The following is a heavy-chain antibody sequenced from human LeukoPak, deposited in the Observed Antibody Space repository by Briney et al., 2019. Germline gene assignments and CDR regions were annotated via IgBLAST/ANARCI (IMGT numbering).Heavy chain of an antibody. CDR1: GGSFSGYY. Sequence: SGTLSLTCAVYGGSFSGYYWSWIRQPPGKGLEWIGEINHSGSTNYNPSLKSRVTISVDTSKNQFSLKLSSVTAADTAVYYCARRVLRYFDWLSNWFDPWGQGTLVTVSS. D-gene: IGHD3-9*01. V-gene: IGHV4-34*01. CDR2: INHSGST. J-gene: IGHJ5*02. CDR3: ARRVLRYFDWLSNWFDP.